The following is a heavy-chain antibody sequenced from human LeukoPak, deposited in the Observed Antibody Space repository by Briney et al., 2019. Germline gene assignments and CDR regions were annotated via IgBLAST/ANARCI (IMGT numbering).Heavy chain of an antibody. D-gene: IGHD1-26*01. Sequence: PGGSLRLSCAASGFTFSSYAMSWVRQAPGKGLEWVSAISGSGGSTYYADSVKGRFTISRDNSKNTLYLQMNSLRAEDTAVYYCAKGTYSGSYRNPIDYWGQGTLVTVSS. J-gene: IGHJ4*02. CDR2: ISGSGGST. CDR1: GFTFSSYA. CDR3: AKGTYSGSYRNPIDY. V-gene: IGHV3-23*01.